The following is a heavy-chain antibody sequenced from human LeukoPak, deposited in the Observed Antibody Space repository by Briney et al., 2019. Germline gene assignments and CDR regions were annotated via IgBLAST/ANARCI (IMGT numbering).Heavy chain of an antibody. CDR3: ARAQSAYFDY. Sequence: GGSLRLSCAASGFTFSSYSMNWVRQAPGKGLEWVSYISSSSSTIYYADSVKGRFTISRDNAKNSLSLHMNSLRADDTAVYYCARAQSAYFDYWGQGALVTVSS. CDR2: ISSSSSTI. V-gene: IGHV3-48*04. J-gene: IGHJ4*02. CDR1: GFTFSSYS. D-gene: IGHD3-3*01.